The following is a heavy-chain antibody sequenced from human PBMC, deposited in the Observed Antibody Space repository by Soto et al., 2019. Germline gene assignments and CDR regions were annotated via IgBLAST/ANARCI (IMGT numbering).Heavy chain of an antibody. Sequence: PSETLSLTCTVSGGSFIGYSWSWIRQSPDKGLEWIGEVNHDGSPNYNPSLKSRVTISLDTSKNQFSLKLSSVTAADTAVYYCARAYNDFWSGHSTTKFDPWGQGILVTVSS. J-gene: IGHJ5*02. CDR2: VNHDGSP. CDR1: GGSFIGYS. V-gene: IGHV4-34*01. CDR3: ARAYNDFWSGHSTTKFDP. D-gene: IGHD3-3*01.